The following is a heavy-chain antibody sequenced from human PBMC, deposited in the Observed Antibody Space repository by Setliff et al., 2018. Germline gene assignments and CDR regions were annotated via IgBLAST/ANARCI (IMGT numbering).Heavy chain of an antibody. D-gene: IGHD2-15*01. CDR2: LYTSGDT. CDR1: GGSISSHY. V-gene: IGHV4-4*07. CDR3: ARDRVVVLAGRRGFYFDY. J-gene: IGHJ4*02. Sequence: LSLTCTVSGGSISSHYWTWIRQPAGKGLEWIGRLYTSGDTNYNPSLKSRVSMSLDTSKNQFSLKLSSVTAADTAVYYCARDRVVVLAGRRGFYFDYWGQGTLVTVS.